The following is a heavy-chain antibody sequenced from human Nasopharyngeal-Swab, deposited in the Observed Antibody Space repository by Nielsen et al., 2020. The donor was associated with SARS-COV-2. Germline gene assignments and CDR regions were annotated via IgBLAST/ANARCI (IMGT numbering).Heavy chain of an antibody. J-gene: IGHJ6*03. CDR1: GFTFSSYA. CDR2: ISYDGSNK. V-gene: IGHV3-30-3*01. D-gene: IGHD1-1*01. Sequence: GESLKISCAASGFTFSSYAMHCVRQAPGKGLEWVAVISYDGSNKYYADSVKGRFTISRDNSKNTLYLQMNSLRAEDTAVYYCGRGNGGPPSYYYYYYYMDVWGKGTTVTVSS. CDR3: GRGNGGPPSYYYYYYYMDV.